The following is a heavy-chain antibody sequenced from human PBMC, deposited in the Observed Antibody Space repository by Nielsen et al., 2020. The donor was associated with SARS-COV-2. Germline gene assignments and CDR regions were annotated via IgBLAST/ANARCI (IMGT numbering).Heavy chain of an antibody. CDR1: GFTFSSYG. J-gene: IGHJ4*02. Sequence: GGSLRLSCAASGFTFSSYGMRWVRQAPGKGLEWVAVISYDGSNKYYADSVKGRFTISRDNSKNTLYLQMNSLRAEDTAVYYCAKVGGTMTPDYWGQGTLVTVSS. D-gene: IGHD3-22*01. CDR3: AKVGGTMTPDY. V-gene: IGHV3-30*18. CDR2: ISYDGSNK.